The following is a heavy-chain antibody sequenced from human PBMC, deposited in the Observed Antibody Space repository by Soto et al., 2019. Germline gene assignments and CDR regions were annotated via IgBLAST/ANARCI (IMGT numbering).Heavy chain of an antibody. CDR2: IYYSGCT. D-gene: IGHD1-26*01. CDR3: ARGGRRGATTRRDY. J-gene: IGHJ4*02. V-gene: IGHV4-61*01. Sequence: QVQLQESGPGLVKPSETLSLTCTVSGGSVSSGSYYWSWIRQPPGKGLEWIGYIYYSGCTNYNPSLKSRVTISVDTSKNQFSLKLSSVTAADTAVYYCARGGRRGATTRRDYWGQGTLVTVSS. CDR1: GGSVSSGSYY.